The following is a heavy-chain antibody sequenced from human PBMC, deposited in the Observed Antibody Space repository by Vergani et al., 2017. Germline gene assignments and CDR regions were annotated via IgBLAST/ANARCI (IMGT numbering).Heavy chain of an antibody. J-gene: IGHJ3*02. Sequence: QVQLVQSGAEVKKPGSSVKVSCKASGGTFSSYAISWVRQAPGQGLEWMGGIIPIFGTANYAQKFQGRVTITADESTSTAYMELSSLRSEDTAVYYCARDFGVVDAEVHDAFDIWGQGTMVTVSS. CDR1: GGTFSSYA. CDR2: IIPIFGTA. CDR3: ARDFGVVDAEVHDAFDI. V-gene: IGHV1-69*01. D-gene: IGHD3-22*01.